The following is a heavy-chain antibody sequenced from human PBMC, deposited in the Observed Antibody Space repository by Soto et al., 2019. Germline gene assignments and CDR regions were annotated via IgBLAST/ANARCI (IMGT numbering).Heavy chain of an antibody. Sequence: SETLSLTCAVSGGSISSSNWWSWVRQAPGKGLEWIGEIYHSGSTNYNPSLKSRVTISVDKSKNQFSLKLSSVTAADTAVYYCARVSGSYYYGMDVWGQGTKVTVSS. CDR2: IYHSGST. V-gene: IGHV4-4*02. CDR1: GGSISSSNW. J-gene: IGHJ6*02. D-gene: IGHD1-26*01. CDR3: ARVSGSYYYGMDV.